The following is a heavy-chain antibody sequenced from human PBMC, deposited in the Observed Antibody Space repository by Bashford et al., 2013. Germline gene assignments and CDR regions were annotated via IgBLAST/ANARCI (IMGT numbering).Heavy chain of an antibody. J-gene: IGHJ2*01. CDR3: AKSTITMFGVLVVGKPWYFDL. D-gene: IGHD3-3*01. V-gene: IGHV3-23*01. CDR2: ISGSGGTT. Sequence: VRQAPGKGLEWVSTISGSGGTTFYADSVKGRFTISRDNSENTLSLQMNSLRVEDTAIYYCAKSTITMFGVLVVGKPWYFDLWGRGALVTVSS.